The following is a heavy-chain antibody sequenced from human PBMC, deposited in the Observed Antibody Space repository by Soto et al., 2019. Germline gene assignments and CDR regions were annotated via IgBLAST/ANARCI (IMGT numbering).Heavy chain of an antibody. CDR1: GYSFTNYG. CDR2: IYPDESDT. V-gene: IGHV5-51*01. Sequence: PGESLKISCKGSGYSFTNYGIGWVRQMPGKGLEWMAIIYPDESDTRYSPSFQGHVTISADKSISTAYLQWSSLKASDTAMYYCLIEMATMSRFDYWGQGTLVTVSS. D-gene: IGHD5-12*01. CDR3: LIEMATMSRFDY. J-gene: IGHJ4*02.